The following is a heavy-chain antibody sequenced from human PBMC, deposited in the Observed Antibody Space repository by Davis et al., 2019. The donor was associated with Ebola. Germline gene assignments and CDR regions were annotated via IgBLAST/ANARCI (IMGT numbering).Heavy chain of an antibody. CDR1: GGSISSGDYY. CDR3: ARGSLGGNLDPFDF. V-gene: IGHV4-61*08. D-gene: IGHD4-23*01. CDR2: IYYTGTT. Sequence: PSETLSLTCTVSGGSISSGDYYWSWIRQPPGKGLEWIGFIYYTGTTKYNPSLKSRVTISVDTSKNQFSLKLSSMTAADAAVYYCARGSLGGNLDPFDFWGQGTLVTVSS. J-gene: IGHJ4*02.